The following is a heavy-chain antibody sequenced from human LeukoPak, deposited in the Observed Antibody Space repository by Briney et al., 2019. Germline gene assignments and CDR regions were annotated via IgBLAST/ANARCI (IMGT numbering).Heavy chain of an antibody. CDR3: ASSMVRGVIMPLFDY. D-gene: IGHD3-10*01. CDR2: INPNSGGT. Sequence: GASVKVSCKASGYTFTGYYMHWVRQAPGQGLEWMGWINPNSGGTNYAQKFQGRVTMTRDTSISTAYMELSRLRSDDTAVYYCASSMVRGVIMPLFDYWGQGTLVTVSS. CDR1: GYTFTGYY. V-gene: IGHV1-2*02. J-gene: IGHJ4*02.